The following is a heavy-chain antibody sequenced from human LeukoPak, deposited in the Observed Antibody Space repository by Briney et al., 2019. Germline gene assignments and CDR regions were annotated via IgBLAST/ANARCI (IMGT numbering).Heavy chain of an antibody. CDR3: ARRAGAYSHPYDY. Sequence: GGSLRLSCAASGFTFSSYWMHWVRHAPGKGLVWVSRINSDGSSTIYADSVKGRFTISRDNAKTSLYLQMNSLRAEDTAVYYCARRAGAYSHPYDYWGQGTLVTVSS. CDR1: GFTFSSYW. D-gene: IGHD4/OR15-4a*01. V-gene: IGHV3-74*01. CDR2: INSDGSST. J-gene: IGHJ4*02.